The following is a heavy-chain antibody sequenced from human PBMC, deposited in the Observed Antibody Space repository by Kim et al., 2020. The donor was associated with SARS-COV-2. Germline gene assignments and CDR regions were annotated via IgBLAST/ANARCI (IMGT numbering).Heavy chain of an antibody. V-gene: IGHV3-23*01. CDR1: GFTFSSYA. J-gene: IGHJ4*02. Sequence: GGSLRLSCAASGFTFSSYAMSWVRQAPGKGLEWVSAISGSGGSTYYADSVKGRFTISRDNSKNTLYLQMNSLRAEDTAVYYCAKDNGAAWLQFGYFDYWGQGTLVTVSS. CDR3: AKDNGAAWLQFGYFDY. CDR2: ISGSGGST. D-gene: IGHD5-12*01.